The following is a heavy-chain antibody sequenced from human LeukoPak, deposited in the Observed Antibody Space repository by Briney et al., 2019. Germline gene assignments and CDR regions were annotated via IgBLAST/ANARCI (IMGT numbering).Heavy chain of an antibody. CDR3: ARDAIVRDYSNSDY. CDR2: IGGSRTTT. CDR1: GFTLSSYD. Sequence: PGGSLRLSCATSGFTLSSYDMSWVRQAPGKGLEWVSAIGGSRTTTYFADSVKGRFTISRDSSKNTLYLQMNSLRAEDTAVYYCARDAIVRDYSNSDYWGQGTLVTVSS. J-gene: IGHJ4*02. V-gene: IGHV3-23*01. D-gene: IGHD4-11*01.